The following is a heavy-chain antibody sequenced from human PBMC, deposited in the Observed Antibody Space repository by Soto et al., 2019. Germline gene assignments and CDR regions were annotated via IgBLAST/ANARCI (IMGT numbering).Heavy chain of an antibody. J-gene: IGHJ5*02. CDR3: VKDLIPLEWLSATGFDP. Sequence: GGSLRLSCSASGFTFSSYAMHWVRQAPGKGLEYVSAISSNGGSTYYADSVKGRFTISRDNSKNTLYLQMSSLRAEDTAVYYCVKDLIPLEWLSATGFDPWGQGTLVTVPQ. CDR1: GFTFSSYA. D-gene: IGHD3-3*01. CDR2: ISSNGGST. V-gene: IGHV3-64D*06.